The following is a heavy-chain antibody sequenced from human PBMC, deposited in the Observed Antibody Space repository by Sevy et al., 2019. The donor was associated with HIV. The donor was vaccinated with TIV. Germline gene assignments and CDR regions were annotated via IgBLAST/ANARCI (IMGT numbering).Heavy chain of an antibody. CDR2: INKDGSEK. V-gene: IGHV3-7*01. D-gene: IGHD6-13*01. Sequence: GGSLRLSCAVSGFSFSTYWMTWVRQAPGKGLEWVANINKDGSEKYYIDSLRGRFTISRDQAKNSRYLQMNSLRAEDTAVYYCARGGNSSSWYSYYYYMDVWGKGTTVTVSS. CDR1: GFSFSTYW. J-gene: IGHJ6*03. CDR3: ARGGNSSSWYSYYYYMDV.